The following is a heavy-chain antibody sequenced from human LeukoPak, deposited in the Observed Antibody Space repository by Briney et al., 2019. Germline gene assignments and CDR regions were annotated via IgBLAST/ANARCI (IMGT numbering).Heavy chain of an antibody. CDR2: ISGSGGST. V-gene: IGHV3-23*01. D-gene: IGHD3-10*01. J-gene: IGHJ4*02. CDR3: AKDYYGSGSYYQGGLDY. CDR1: GFTFSSYA. Sequence: GGSLRLSCAASGFTFSSYAMSWVRQAPGKGLEWVSAISGSGGSTYYADSVKGRFTISRDNPKNTLYLQMNSLRAEDTAVYYCAKDYYGSGSYYQGGLDYWGQGTLVTVSS.